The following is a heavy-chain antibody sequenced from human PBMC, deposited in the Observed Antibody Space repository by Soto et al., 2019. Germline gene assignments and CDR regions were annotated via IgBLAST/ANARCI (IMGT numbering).Heavy chain of an antibody. J-gene: IGHJ3*02. Sequence: LRICGATALFTVRRYSMNLVRQSPGKGLEWVSYISSRSSTIYYADSVKVRFTISRDNAKNSLYLQMNSLRDEDTAVYYCARDPGSGSYFEAFDIWGQGTLVTVSS. D-gene: IGHD1-26*01. CDR2: ISSRSSTI. CDR1: LFTVRRYS. CDR3: ARDPGSGSYFEAFDI. V-gene: IGHV3-48*02.